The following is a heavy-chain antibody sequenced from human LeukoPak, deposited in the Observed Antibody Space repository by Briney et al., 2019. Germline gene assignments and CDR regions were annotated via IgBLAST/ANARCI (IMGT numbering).Heavy chain of an antibody. V-gene: IGHV1-18*01. CDR3: ARDRIAAANDAFDI. Sequence: ASVKVSCKASGYTFTSYGISWVRPAPGQRLEWMGWISAYNGNTNYAQKLQGRVTMTTDTSTSTAYMELRSLRSDDTAVYYCARDRIAAANDAFDIWGQGTMVTVSS. CDR1: GYTFTSYG. D-gene: IGHD6-13*01. CDR2: ISAYNGNT. J-gene: IGHJ3*02.